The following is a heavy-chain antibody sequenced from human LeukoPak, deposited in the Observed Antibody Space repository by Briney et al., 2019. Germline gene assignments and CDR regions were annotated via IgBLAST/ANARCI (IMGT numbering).Heavy chain of an antibody. CDR1: GFTFSSYW. J-gene: IGHJ6*02. D-gene: IGHD2-2*01. CDR2: IKQDGSEK. Sequence: GSLRLSCAASGFTFSSYWMSWVRQAPGKGLEWVANIKQDGSEKYYVDSVKGRFTISRDNAKNSLYLQMNSLRAEDTAVYYCAREAYCSSTSCSYYYGMDVWGQGTTVTVSS. V-gene: IGHV3-7*01. CDR3: AREAYCSSTSCSYYYGMDV.